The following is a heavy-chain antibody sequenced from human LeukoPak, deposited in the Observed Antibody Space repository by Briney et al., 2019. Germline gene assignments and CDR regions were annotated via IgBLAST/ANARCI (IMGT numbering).Heavy chain of an antibody. CDR3: ARERSYDSSGYYRNNWFDP. V-gene: IGHV1-18*04. CDR1: GYTFISYA. D-gene: IGHD3-22*01. Sequence: ASVKVSCKTSGYTFISYAISWVRQAPGQGLEWMGWISVHNGNTNYAQKFQGRVTLTTDTSTSTAYMELRSLRSDDTAVYYCARERSYDSSGYYRNNWFDPWGREPWSPSPQ. CDR2: ISVHNGNT. J-gene: IGHJ5*02.